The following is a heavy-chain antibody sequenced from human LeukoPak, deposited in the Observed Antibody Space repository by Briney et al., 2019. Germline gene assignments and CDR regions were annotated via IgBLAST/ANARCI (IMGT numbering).Heavy chain of an antibody. Sequence: GGSLRLSCAASGFTFDDYAMHWVRQAPGKGLEWVSGISWNSGSIGYADSVKGRFTISRDNAKNSLYLQMNSVRAEDTAVYYCARDLLGWELHYFDYWGQGTLVTVSS. D-gene: IGHD1-26*01. CDR1: GFTFDDYA. CDR3: ARDLLGWELHYFDY. J-gene: IGHJ4*02. V-gene: IGHV3-9*01. CDR2: ISWNSGSI.